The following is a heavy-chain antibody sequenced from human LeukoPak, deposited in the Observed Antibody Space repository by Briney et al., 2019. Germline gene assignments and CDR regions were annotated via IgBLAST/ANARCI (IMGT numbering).Heavy chain of an antibody. CDR1: GYTFTGYY. J-gene: IGHJ4*02. CDR2: INPNSGGT. V-gene: IGHV1-2*02. CDR3: ARASGWGIADPPSWY. Sequence: ASVKVSCKASGYTFTGYYMHWVRQAPGQGLEWMGWINPNSGGTNYAQKFQGRVTMTRDTSISTAYMELSRLRSDDTAVYYCARASGWGIADPPSWYWGQGTLVTVSS. D-gene: IGHD6-13*01.